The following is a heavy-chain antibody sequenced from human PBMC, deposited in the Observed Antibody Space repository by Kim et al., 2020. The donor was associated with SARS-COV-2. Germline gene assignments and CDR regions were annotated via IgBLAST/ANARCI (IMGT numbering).Heavy chain of an antibody. J-gene: IGHJ4*02. CDR2: INPDTDKK. CDR3: ARSNGWSHFDN. Sequence: ASVKVSCKTSGYMFTSHYIHWVRQAPGQGLEWMGWINPDTDKKHYEQRFQGRVTVTGDTSISTAYMELSSLKSDDTAVYYCARSNGWSHFDNWGQGVPVTVSS. D-gene: IGHD6-19*01. V-gene: IGHV1-2*02. CDR1: GYMFTSHY.